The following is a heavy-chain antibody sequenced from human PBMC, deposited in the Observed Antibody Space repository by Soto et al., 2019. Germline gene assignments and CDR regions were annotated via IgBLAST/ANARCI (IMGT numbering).Heavy chain of an antibody. CDR1: GGTFSSYA. D-gene: IGHD4-17*01. CDR3: ARSGLETTVVTLGYYGMDV. CDR2: IIPIFGTA. J-gene: IGHJ6*02. V-gene: IGHV1-69*13. Sequence: VASVKVSCKASGGTFSSYAISWVRQAPGQGLEWMGGIIPIFGTANYAQKFQGRVTITADESTSTAYMELSSLRSEDTAVYYCARSGLETTVVTLGYYGMDVWGQGTTVTVSS.